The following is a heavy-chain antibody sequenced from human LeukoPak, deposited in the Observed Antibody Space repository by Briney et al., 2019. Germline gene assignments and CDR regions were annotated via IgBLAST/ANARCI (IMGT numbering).Heavy chain of an antibody. V-gene: IGHV4-34*01. CDR1: GGSFSGYY. J-gene: IGHJ6*02. Sequence: SETLSLTCAVYGGSFSGYYWSWIRQPPGKGLEWIGEINHSGSTNYNPSLKSRVTISVDTSKNQFSLKLSSVTAADTAVYYCARVRARCSGGSCYKAFGMDVWGQGTTVTVSS. CDR2: INHSGST. D-gene: IGHD2-15*01. CDR3: ARVRARCSGGSCYKAFGMDV.